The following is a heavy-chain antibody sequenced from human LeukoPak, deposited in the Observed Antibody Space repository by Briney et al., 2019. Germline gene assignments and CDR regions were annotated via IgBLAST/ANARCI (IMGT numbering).Heavy chain of an antibody. D-gene: IGHD3-22*01. CDR1: GFTFSSYA. CDR3: AKPQGTMIVVGSMD. J-gene: IGHJ4*02. V-gene: IGHV3-23*01. CDR2: IGGSGGST. Sequence: GGSLRLSCAASGFTFSSYAMSWVRQAPGKGLEWVSAIGGSGGSTYYADSVKGRFTISRDNSKNTLYLQMNSLRAEDTAVYYCAKPQGTMIVVGSMDWGQGTLVTVSS.